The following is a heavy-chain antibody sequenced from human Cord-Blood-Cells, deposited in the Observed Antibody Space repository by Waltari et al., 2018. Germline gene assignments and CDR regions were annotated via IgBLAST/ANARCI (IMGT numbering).Heavy chain of an antibody. CDR2: IYWDDEK. V-gene: IGHV2-5*02. Sequence: QITLKESGPTLVKPTQTLTLTCTFSGFSLSTSGVGVVWIRQPPGKALEWLALIYWDDEKRYSPSLKSRLTITKDTAKNQVVLTMTNMDPVDTATYYCAPKTGAGYAFDIWGQGTMVTVSS. CDR1: GFSLSTSGVG. J-gene: IGHJ3*02. CDR3: APKTGAGYAFDI. D-gene: IGHD7-27*01.